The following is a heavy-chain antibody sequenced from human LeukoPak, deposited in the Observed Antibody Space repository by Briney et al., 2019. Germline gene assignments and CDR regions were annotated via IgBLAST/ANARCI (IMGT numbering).Heavy chain of an antibody. J-gene: IGHJ4*02. V-gene: IGHV3-30*12. Sequence: PGGSLRVSCAAPGFSFRRFGMHSVRPALGKRLEWVTATSYGGQYKYYTESVRGRFTITRDNSNDTLYLQMNSLRPEDTALYYCARDEWLEQLAYYFDSWGQGTLVTVSS. D-gene: IGHD1-1*01. CDR2: TSYGGQYK. CDR1: GFSFRRFG. CDR3: ARDEWLEQLAYYFDS.